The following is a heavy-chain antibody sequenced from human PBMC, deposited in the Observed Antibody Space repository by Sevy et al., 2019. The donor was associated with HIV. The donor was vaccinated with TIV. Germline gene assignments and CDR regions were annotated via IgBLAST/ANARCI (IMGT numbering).Heavy chain of an antibody. D-gene: IGHD4-17*01. CDR1: RFTFSSYT. Sequence: GGSLRLSCAASRFTFSSYTMNWVRQAPGKGLEWVSYISSSSSSSTIYYADSVKGRFTISRDNAKNSLYLQMNSLRDEDTAVYYCARGASDYGGPNDAFDIWGQGTMVTVSS. V-gene: IGHV3-48*02. CDR2: ISSSSSSSTI. CDR3: ARGASDYGGPNDAFDI. J-gene: IGHJ3*02.